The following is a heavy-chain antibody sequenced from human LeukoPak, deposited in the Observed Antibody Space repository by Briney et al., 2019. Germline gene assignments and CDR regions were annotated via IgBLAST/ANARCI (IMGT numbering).Heavy chain of an antibody. Sequence: GGSLRLSCAASGFSFSSYSMNWVRQAPGKGLEWVAVIWYDGSNKYYADSVKGRFTISRDNSKNTLYLQMNSLRAEDTAVYYCARDKYYGSGDFDYWGQGTLVTVSS. V-gene: IGHV3-33*08. CDR2: IWYDGSNK. CDR1: GFSFSSYS. J-gene: IGHJ4*02. CDR3: ARDKYYGSGDFDY. D-gene: IGHD3-10*01.